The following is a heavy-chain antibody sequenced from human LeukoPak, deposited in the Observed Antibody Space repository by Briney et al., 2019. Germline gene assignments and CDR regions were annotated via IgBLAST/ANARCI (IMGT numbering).Heavy chain of an antibody. Sequence: GGSLRLSCAASGFTFSSYAMNWGRQAPGKGLEWVSAIVGAGGITYYADSVKGRFTISRDNSKNTLYLQMNSLRAEDTAVYYCAKSYGGNSHDAFDIWGQGTLVTVSS. V-gene: IGHV3-23*01. CDR1: GFTFSSYA. CDR3: AKSYGGNSHDAFDI. CDR2: IVGAGGIT. D-gene: IGHD4-23*01. J-gene: IGHJ3*02.